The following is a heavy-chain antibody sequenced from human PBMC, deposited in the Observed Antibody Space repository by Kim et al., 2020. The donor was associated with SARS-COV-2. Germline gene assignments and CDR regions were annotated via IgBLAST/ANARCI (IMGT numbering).Heavy chain of an antibody. CDR3: ARGFLTLYGSGSPTLFDY. D-gene: IGHD3-10*01. J-gene: IGHJ4*02. V-gene: IGHV4-34*01. CDR1: GGSFSGYY. CDR2: INHSGST. Sequence: SETLSLTCAVYGGSFSGYYWSWIRQPPGKGLEWIGEINHSGSTNYNPSLKSRVTISVDTSKNQFSLKLSSVTAADTAVYYCARGFLTLYGSGSPTLFDYWGQGTLVTVSS.